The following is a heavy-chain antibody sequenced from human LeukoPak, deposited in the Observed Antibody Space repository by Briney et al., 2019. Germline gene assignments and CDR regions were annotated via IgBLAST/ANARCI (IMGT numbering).Heavy chain of an antibody. CDR3: ARQGYSAYEILDY. CDR2: IYYSGST. D-gene: IGHD5-12*01. Sequence: SETLSLTCTVSGGSISSYYWSWIRQPPGKGLEWIGYIYYSGSTNYSPPLKSRVTISVDTSKNQFSLKLSSVTAADTAVYYCARQGYSAYEILDYWGQGTLVTVSS. CDR1: GGSISSYY. J-gene: IGHJ4*02. V-gene: IGHV4-59*08.